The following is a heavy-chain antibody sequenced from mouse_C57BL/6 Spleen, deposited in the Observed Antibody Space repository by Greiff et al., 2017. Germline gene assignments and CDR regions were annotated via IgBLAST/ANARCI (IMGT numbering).Heavy chain of an antibody. CDR3: ARSWGSSPFAY. CDR2: IRNKANGYTT. J-gene: IGHJ3*01. CDR1: GFTFTDYY. Sequence: EVQLQESGGGLVQPGGSLSLSCAASGFTFTDYYMSWVRQPPGKALEWLGFIRNKANGYTTEYSASVKGRFTISRDNSQSILYLQMNALRAEDSATYYCARSWGSSPFAYWGQGTLVTVSA. V-gene: IGHV7-3*01. D-gene: IGHD1-1*01.